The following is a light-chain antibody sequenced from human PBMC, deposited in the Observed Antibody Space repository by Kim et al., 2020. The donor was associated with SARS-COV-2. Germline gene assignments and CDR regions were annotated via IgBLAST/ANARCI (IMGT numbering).Light chain of an antibody. CDR3: QQYDNLPGYT. CDR2: GAS. J-gene: IGKJ2*01. V-gene: IGKV1-33*01. Sequence: DIQMTQSPSSLSASVGDRVTITCQASQDIRNYLNWYQQKPGKAPKLLIYGASNLETGVPSRFSGSGSGTDFTFTISSLQPEDIATYYCQQYDNLPGYTFGQGTKLEI. CDR1: QDIRNY.